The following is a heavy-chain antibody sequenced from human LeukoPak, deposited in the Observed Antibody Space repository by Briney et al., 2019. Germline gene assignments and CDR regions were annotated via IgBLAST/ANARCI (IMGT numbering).Heavy chain of an antibody. J-gene: IGHJ4*02. CDR1: GYTSTGYY. V-gene: IGHV1-2*02. CDR2: INPNSGGT. Sequence: GASVKVSCKASGYTSTGYYMHWVRQAPGQGLEWMGWINPNSGGTNYAQKFQGRVTMTRDTSISTAYMELSRLRSDDTAVYYCARGGRDLTLRYFDWSFDYWGQGTLVTVSS. D-gene: IGHD3-9*01. CDR3: ARGGRDLTLRYFDWSFDY.